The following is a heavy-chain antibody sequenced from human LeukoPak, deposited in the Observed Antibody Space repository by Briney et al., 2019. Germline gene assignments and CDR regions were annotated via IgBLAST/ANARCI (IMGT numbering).Heavy chain of an antibody. CDR2: IYSGGST. J-gene: IGHJ4*02. CDR1: GFTVSSNY. V-gene: IGHV3-66*04. D-gene: IGHD3-22*01. Sequence: GGSLRLSCAASGFTVSSNYMSWVRQAPGKGLEWVSVIYSGGSTYYADSVKGGFTISRDNSKNTLYLQMNSLRAEDTAVYYCAGQTYYYDSSGYYYVIWGQGTLVTVSS. CDR3: AGQTYYYDSSGYYYVI.